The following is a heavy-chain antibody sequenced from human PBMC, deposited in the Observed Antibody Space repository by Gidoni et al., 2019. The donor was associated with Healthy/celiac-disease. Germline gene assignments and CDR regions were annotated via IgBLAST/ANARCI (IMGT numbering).Heavy chain of an antibody. CDR3: GRSQPTDDAFDI. CDR1: GGSISSSY. Sequence: HVQLQESGSGLVKPSETLSLTCTSSGGSISSSYWSWIRQPPGKGLEWIGYIYYSGSTNYTPSLKSRVTISVDTSKNQFSLKLSAVTAADTAVYYCGRSQPTDDAFDIWGQGTMVTVSS. J-gene: IGHJ3*02. CDR2: IYYSGST. V-gene: IGHV4-59*01.